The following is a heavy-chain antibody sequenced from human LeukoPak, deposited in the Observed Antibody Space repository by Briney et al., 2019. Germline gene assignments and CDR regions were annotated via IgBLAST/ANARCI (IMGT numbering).Heavy chain of an antibody. CDR3: ATSGYSYGSGFDC. J-gene: IGHJ4*02. CDR2: IKSKTHGGTT. CDR1: GFTFSDYY. V-gene: IGHV3-15*01. D-gene: IGHD5-18*01. Sequence: PGGSLRLSCAASGFTFSDYYMNWVRQAPGKGLEWVGRIKSKTHGGTTDYAAPVKGRFTISRDDSKNTLYLQMNSLKTEDTAVYYCATSGYSYGSGFDCWGQGTLVTVSS.